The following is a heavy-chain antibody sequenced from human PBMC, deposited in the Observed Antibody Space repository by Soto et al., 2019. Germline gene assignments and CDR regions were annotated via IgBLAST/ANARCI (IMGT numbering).Heavy chain of an antibody. D-gene: IGHD3-22*01. CDR3: ARDMIPMIMGGMSAMDV. CDR1: KFTFASYV. V-gene: IGHV3-30*04. Sequence: QVQLVESGGGVVQPERSQRLSCTASKFTFASYVMHWVRQAPGEGLEWVALISFDGTNKYYADSVKGRFTISRDNSKNTMYLQMNSLSPEDTAVYYCARDMIPMIMGGMSAMDVWGQGTTVTVS. CDR2: ISFDGTNK. J-gene: IGHJ6*02.